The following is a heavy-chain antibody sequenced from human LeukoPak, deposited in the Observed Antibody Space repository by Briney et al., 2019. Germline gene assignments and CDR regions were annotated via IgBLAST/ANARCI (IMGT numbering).Heavy chain of an antibody. CDR2: INHSGST. J-gene: IGHJ4*02. CDR1: GGSFSGYY. V-gene: IGHV4-34*01. Sequence: SETLSLTCAVYGGSFSGYYWSWIRQPPGKGLEWIGEINHSGSTNYNPSLKSRVTISVDTSKNQFSLKLSSVTAADTAVYYCAHSGSCRFLDYWGQGTLVTVSS. D-gene: IGHD1-26*01. CDR3: AHSGSCRFLDY.